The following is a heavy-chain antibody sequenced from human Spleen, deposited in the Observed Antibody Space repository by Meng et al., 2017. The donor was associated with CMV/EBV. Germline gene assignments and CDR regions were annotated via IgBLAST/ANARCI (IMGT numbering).Heavy chain of an antibody. J-gene: IGHJ6*02. V-gene: IGHV3-13*01. CDR3: AKELGTTTDYYYGMDV. CDR1: GFTFSSYD. Sequence: GESLRISCAASGFTFSSYDMHWVRQATGKGLEWVSAIGTAGDTYYPASVKGRFTISRENAKNSLYLEMNSLRAEDTAVYYCAKELGTTTDYYYGMDVWGQGTTVTVFS. D-gene: IGHD1-26*01. CDR2: IGTAGDT.